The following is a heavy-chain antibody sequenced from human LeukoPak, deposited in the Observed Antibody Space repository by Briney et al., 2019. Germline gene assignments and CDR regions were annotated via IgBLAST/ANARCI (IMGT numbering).Heavy chain of an antibody. D-gene: IGHD1-7*01. CDR3: ARDAPGPELLGLGAFDI. CDR1: GFTFGSYA. V-gene: IGHV3-30-3*01. CDR2: RSYDGSNK. Sequence: QSGGSLRLSCAASGFTFGSYAMHWVRQAPGKGLEWVAVRSYDGSNKYYADSVKGRFTISRDNSKNTLYLQMNSLRAEDTAVYYCARDAPGPELLGLGAFDIWGQGTMVTVSS. J-gene: IGHJ3*02.